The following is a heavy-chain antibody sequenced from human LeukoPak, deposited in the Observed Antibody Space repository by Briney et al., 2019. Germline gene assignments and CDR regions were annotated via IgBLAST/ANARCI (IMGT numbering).Heavy chain of an antibody. CDR2: IDNSGRT. Sequence: SETLSLTCAVSGGSFSGYYWTWIRQPPGKGLEWIGEIDNSGRTNYNPSLKSRLTISVDTSKDQFSLRLSSVSAADSAVYYCARGPPPMFRGLIRRFENDSWGQGTLVTVSS. V-gene: IGHV4-34*01. CDR3: ARGPPPMFRGLIRRFENDS. J-gene: IGHJ4*02. D-gene: IGHD3-10*01. CDR1: GGSFSGYY.